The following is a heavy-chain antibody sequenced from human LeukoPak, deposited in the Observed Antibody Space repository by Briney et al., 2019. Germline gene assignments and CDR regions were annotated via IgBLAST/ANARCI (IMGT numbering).Heavy chain of an antibody. CDR1: GGSFSGYY. V-gene: IGHV4-34*01. D-gene: IGHD3-10*01. CDR2: INHSGST. Sequence: SETLSLTCAVYGGSFSGYYCSWIRQPPGKGLEWIGEINHSGSTNDNPSLKSRVTISVDSSKNQFSLKLSSVTAPDTAVYCCAGYYGSGSYYGWFDTWGQGTLVTVS. J-gene: IGHJ5*02. CDR3: AGYYGSGSYYGWFDT.